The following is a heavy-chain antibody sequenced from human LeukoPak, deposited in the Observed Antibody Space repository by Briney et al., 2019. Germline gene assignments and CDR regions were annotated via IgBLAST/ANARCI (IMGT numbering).Heavy chain of an antibody. CDR3: AKTFGSGWFYDY. Sequence: VWSLRLSRTPSGFIFSSYAMSLVRQAPGKGLEGVSSINKGGGGSYYTDSVKGRFTISRDNSKNMLDLQMNSLRADDTAIYLCAKTFGSGWFYDYWGQGTLVTVSS. CDR1: GFIFSSYA. V-gene: IGHV3-23*05. J-gene: IGHJ4*02. CDR2: INKGGGGS. D-gene: IGHD6-19*01.